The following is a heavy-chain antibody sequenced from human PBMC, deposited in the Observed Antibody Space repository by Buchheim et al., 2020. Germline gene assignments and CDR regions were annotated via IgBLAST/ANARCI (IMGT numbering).Heavy chain of an antibody. J-gene: IGHJ6*02. CDR3: ARFSRYYGSGSYSAYGMDV. CDR2: IWYDGSNK. D-gene: IGHD3-10*01. Sequence: QVQLVESGGGVVQPGRSLRLSCAASGFTFSSYGMHWVRQAPGKGLEWVAVIWYDGSNKYYADSVKGRFTISRDNSKNTLYLQMNSLRAEDTAVYYCARFSRYYGSGSYSAYGMDVWGQGTT. CDR1: GFTFSSYG. V-gene: IGHV3-33*01.